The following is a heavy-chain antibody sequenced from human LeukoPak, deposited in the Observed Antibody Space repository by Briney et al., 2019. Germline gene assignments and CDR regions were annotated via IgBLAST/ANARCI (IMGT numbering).Heavy chain of an antibody. D-gene: IGHD6-13*01. Sequence: PSETLSLTCAVSGYSISSGYYWGWIRQPPGKGLEWIGSIYHSGSTYYNPSLKSRVTISVDTSKNQFSLKLSSVTAADTAVYYCATGYSSSWHGGWFDPWGQGTLVTVSS. CDR3: ATGYSSSWHGGWFDP. V-gene: IGHV4-38-2*01. J-gene: IGHJ5*02. CDR1: GYSISSGYY. CDR2: IYHSGST.